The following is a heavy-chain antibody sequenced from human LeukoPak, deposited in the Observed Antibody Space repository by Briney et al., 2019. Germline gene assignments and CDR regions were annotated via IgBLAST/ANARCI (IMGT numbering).Heavy chain of an antibody. Sequence: GGSLRLSCAASGFTFSSYSMNWVRQAPGKGLEWVSSISSSSSYIYYADSVKGRFTISRDNAKNSLYLQMNSLRAEDTALYYCAKGLWSSGWYYFDYWGQGTLVTVSS. D-gene: IGHD6-19*01. V-gene: IGHV3-21*04. J-gene: IGHJ4*02. CDR2: ISSSSSYI. CDR1: GFTFSSYS. CDR3: AKGLWSSGWYYFDY.